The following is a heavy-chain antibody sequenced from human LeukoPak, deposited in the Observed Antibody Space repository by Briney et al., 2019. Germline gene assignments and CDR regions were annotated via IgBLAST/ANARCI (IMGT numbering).Heavy chain of an antibody. J-gene: IGHJ4*02. CDR2: ISYDGSNK. CDR3: ARLGAQRTIDY. V-gene: IGHV3-30*03. Sequence: GGSLRLSCAASGFTFSSYGMHWVRQAPGKGLEWVAVISYDGSNKYYADSVKGRFTISRDDSKNTLSLQMNSLRAEDTAVYYCARLGAQRTIDYWGQGTLVTVSS. D-gene: IGHD3-10*01. CDR1: GFTFSSYG.